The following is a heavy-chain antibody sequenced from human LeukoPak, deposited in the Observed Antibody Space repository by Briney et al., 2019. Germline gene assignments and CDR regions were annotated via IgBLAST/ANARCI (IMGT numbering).Heavy chain of an antibody. CDR1: GFTFSSYG. CDR2: IRYDGSNK. D-gene: IGHD1-26*01. J-gene: IGHJ4*02. CDR3: RRRVGDTEYYFDY. V-gene: IGHV3-30*02. Sequence: PGGSLRLSCAASGFTFSSYGMHWVRQAPGKGLEWVAFIRYDGSNKYYADSVKGRFTISRDNSKNTLYLQMNSLRAEDTAVYYCRRRVGDTEYYFDYWGQGTLVTVSS.